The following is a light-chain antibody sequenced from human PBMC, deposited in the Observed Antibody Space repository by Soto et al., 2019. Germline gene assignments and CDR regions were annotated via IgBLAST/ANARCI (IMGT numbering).Light chain of an antibody. CDR3: CSYACSYSYG. J-gene: IGLJ1*01. CDR2: YVS. Sequence: QSALTQPRSVSGSPGQSVTISCTGTSSDVGGYNYVSWYQDHPVKDPKLMIHYVSKRPSGVPDRFSCSKSGNTASRTISGLLAEDEADYYRCSYACSYSYGFGTGTKVTVL. V-gene: IGLV2-11*02. CDR1: SSDVGGYNY.